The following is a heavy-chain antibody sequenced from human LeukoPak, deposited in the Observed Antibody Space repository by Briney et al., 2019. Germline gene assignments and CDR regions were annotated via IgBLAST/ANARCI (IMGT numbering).Heavy chain of an antibody. D-gene: IGHD1-1*01. Sequence: PGGSLKLSCAASGFTFSSYAMSWVRQAPGKGLEWVAVISYDGSNKYYADSVKGRFTISRDNSKNTLYLQMNSLRAEDTAVYYCAKDGSRMDASDIWGQGTMVTVSS. J-gene: IGHJ3*02. CDR1: GFTFSSYA. CDR3: AKDGSRMDASDI. CDR2: ISYDGSNK. V-gene: IGHV3-30*04.